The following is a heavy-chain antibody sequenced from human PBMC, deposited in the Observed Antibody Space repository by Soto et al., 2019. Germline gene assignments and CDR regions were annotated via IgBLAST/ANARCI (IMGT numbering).Heavy chain of an antibody. D-gene: IGHD3-10*01. CDR2: IYSSGST. Sequence: QVQLQESGPGLVRPSETLSLTCTVSGGSISNSYWSWIRQSPGKGLEWIGYIYSSGSTNYNPSLKSRVTISVXTXKXXFSLQLSSLIAADTAVYYCARHSPPFFYCSGPWDVWGQGTTVTVSS. V-gene: IGHV4-59*08. CDR3: ARHSPPFFYCSGPWDV. J-gene: IGHJ6*02. CDR1: GGSISNSY.